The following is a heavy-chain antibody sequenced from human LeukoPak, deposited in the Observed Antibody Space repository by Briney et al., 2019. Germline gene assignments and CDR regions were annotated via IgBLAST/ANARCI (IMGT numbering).Heavy chain of an antibody. Sequence: PGGSLRLSCAASGFTFSSYSMNWVRQAPGKGLEWVSSISSRRHIYYADSLKGRFTISRDNAKNSLYLQMNSLRAEDTAVYYCARDLKHVGATGNKALDYWGQGTLVTVSS. CDR3: ARDLKHVGATGNKALDY. CDR1: GFTFSSYS. D-gene: IGHD1-26*01. J-gene: IGHJ4*02. CDR2: ISSRRHI. V-gene: IGHV3-21*01.